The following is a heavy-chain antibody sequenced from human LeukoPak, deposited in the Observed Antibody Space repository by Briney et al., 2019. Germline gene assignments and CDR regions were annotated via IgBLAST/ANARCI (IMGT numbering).Heavy chain of an antibody. CDR2: IDWDDDK. CDR1: GFSLSTSGMC. CDR3: ARIRRSYRHDAFDI. Sequence: SGPTLVNPTQTLTLTCTFSGFSLSTSGMCVSWIRQPPGKALEWLALIDWDDDKYYSTSLKTRLTISKDTSKNQVVLTMTNMDPVDTATYYCARIRRSYRHDAFDIWGQGTMVTVSS. D-gene: IGHD1-26*01. J-gene: IGHJ3*02. V-gene: IGHV2-70*01.